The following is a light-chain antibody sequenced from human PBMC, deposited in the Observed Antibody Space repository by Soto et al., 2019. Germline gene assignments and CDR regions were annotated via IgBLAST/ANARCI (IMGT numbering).Light chain of an antibody. CDR3: QQTYSAPT. J-gene: IGKJ3*01. Sequence: DIQMTQSPSSLSASVGDRVTITCRASQSISSYLNWYQQKPGTAPKFLIYGASSLQSGVPSRFSGSGSGTDFNLTISSLQPEDFATYYCQQTYSAPTFGPGTKVDFK. V-gene: IGKV1-39*01. CDR1: QSISSY. CDR2: GAS.